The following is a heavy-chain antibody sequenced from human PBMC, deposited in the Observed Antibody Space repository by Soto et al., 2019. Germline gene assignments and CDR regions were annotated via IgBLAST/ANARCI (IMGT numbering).Heavy chain of an antibody. D-gene: IGHD2-21*01. J-gene: IGHJ6*02. CDR1: GFTFSSYG. V-gene: IGHV3-33*01. CDR2: IWYDGSNK. Sequence: GGSLRLSCAASGFTFSSYGMHGVRQAPGKGLEWVAVIWYDGSNKYYADSVKGRFTISRDNSKNTLYLQMNSLRAEDTAVYYCARAVDHLNYYYYYGMDVWGQGTTVTVSS. CDR3: ARAVDHLNYYYYYGMDV.